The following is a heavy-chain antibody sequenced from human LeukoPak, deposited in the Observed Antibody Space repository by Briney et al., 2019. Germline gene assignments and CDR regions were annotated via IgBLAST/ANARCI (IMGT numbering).Heavy chain of an antibody. Sequence: GGSLRLSCAASGFTFSGYAMSWVRQAPGEGLEWVSAISGSGGSTYYADSVKGRFTISRDNSKNTLYLQMNSLRAEDTAVYYCARPYTSDYRGAFDIWGQGTMVTVSS. V-gene: IGHV3-23*01. J-gene: IGHJ3*02. CDR3: ARPYTSDYRGAFDI. CDR2: ISGSGGST. D-gene: IGHD6-19*01. CDR1: GFTFSGYA.